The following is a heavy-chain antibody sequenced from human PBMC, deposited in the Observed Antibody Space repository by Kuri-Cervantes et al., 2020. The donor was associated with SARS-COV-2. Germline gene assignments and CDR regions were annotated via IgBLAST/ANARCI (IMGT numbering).Heavy chain of an antibody. V-gene: IGHV3-30*18. D-gene: IGHD3-3*01. CDR2: ISYDGSNK. J-gene: IGHJ6*02. CDR1: GFTFSSYC. Sequence: GESLKISWAASGFTFSSYCMHWVRQAPGKGLGWVAVISYDGSNKYYADSVKGRFTISRDNSKNTLYLQMNSLIAEDTAVYYCAKDLGITIFGVEDYYGIDVWGQGTTVTVSS. CDR3: AKDLGITIFGVEDYYGIDV.